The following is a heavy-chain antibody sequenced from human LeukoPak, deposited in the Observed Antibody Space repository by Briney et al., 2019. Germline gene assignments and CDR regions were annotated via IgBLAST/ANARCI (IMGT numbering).Heavy chain of an antibody. V-gene: IGHV3-33*01. CDR3: TTSPSSGWSLAPDDY. Sequence: PGRSLRLSCAASGITFSGYAMHWVRQAPGKGLEWVALIKYDGSNEYYADSVKGRFTISRDDSKNTVFLQMNSLKTEDTAMYYCTTSPSSGWSLAPDDYWGQGTMVTVSS. J-gene: IGHJ4*02. CDR2: IKYDGSNE. CDR1: GITFSGYA. D-gene: IGHD6-19*01.